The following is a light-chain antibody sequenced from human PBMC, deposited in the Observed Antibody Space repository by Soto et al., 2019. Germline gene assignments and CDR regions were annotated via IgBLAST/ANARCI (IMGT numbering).Light chain of an antibody. V-gene: IGLV2-14*01. CDR3: SSYTSSSTLV. Sequence: QSALTQPASVSGSPGQSITISCTGTSSDVGGYNYVSWYQQHPGKAPKLMIYDVSNRPSGVSNRFSGSKSGNTASLTISGLQAEDEADYYCSSYTSSSTLVFGTGTKRTFL. CDR2: DVS. CDR1: SSDVGGYNY. J-gene: IGLJ1*01.